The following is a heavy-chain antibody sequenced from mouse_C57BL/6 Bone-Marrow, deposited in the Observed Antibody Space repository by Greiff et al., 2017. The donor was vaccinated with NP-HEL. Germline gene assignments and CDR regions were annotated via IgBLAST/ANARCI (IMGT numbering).Heavy chain of an antibody. CDR1: GFTFSDFY. Sequence: DVKLVESGGGLVQSGRSLRLSCATSGFTFSDFYMEWVRQAPGKGLEWIAASRNKANDYTTEYSASVKGRFIVSRDTSQSILYLQMNALRAEDTAIYYCARDGLFAMDYWGQGTSVTVSS. J-gene: IGHJ4*01. V-gene: IGHV7-1*01. D-gene: IGHD6-1*01. CDR2: SRNKANDYTT. CDR3: ARDGLFAMDY.